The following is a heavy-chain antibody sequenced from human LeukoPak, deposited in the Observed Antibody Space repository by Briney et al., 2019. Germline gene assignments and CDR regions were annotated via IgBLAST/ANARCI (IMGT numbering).Heavy chain of an antibody. Sequence: PSETLSLTCTVSGDSISRYYWSWIRQSPGKGLEWIGHYGGRTTYNPSLKSRVTMSVDTSKNQFSLKLTSVTAADTAVYYCARYDHAPSYYYYYMDVWGKGTTVTVPS. V-gene: IGHV4-59*01. J-gene: IGHJ6*03. CDR1: GDSISRYY. CDR3: ARYDHAPSYYYYYMDV. CDR2: HYGGRT. D-gene: IGHD1-14*01.